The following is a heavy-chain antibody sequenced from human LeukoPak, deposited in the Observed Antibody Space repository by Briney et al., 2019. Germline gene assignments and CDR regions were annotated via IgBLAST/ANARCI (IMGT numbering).Heavy chain of an antibody. CDR3: ARGDGGRIAVAGTYYGMDV. CDR1: GGSISSYY. J-gene: IGHJ6*02. CDR2: ICTSGST. D-gene: IGHD6-19*01. Sequence: PSETLSLTCTVSGGSISSYYWSWIRQPAGKGLEWIGRICTSGSTNYNPSLKSRVTMSVDTSKNQFSLKLSSVTAADTAVYYCARGDGGRIAVAGTYYGMDVWGQGTTVTVSS. V-gene: IGHV4-4*07.